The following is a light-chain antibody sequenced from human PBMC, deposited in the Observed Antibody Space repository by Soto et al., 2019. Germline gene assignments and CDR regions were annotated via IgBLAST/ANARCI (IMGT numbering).Light chain of an antibody. CDR1: SSDVGAYNF. J-gene: IGLJ2*01. CDR2: DVS. Sequence: QSALTQPPSVSGSPGQSVTISCTGTSSDVGAYNFVSWYQQYPGKAPKLIIFDVSARPSGVPVRFSGSKSGNTASLTISGLQADDEADYYCCSYAGTYSPVLGGGTKLTVL. V-gene: IGLV2-11*01. CDR3: CSYAGTYSPV.